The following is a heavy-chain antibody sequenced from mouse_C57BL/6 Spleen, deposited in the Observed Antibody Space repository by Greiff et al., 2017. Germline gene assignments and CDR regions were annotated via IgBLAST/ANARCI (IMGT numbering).Heavy chain of an antibody. Sequence: EVQLQQSGPELVKPGASVKISCKASGYTFTDYYMNWVKQSHGKSLEWIGDINPNNGGTSYNQKFKGKATLTVDKSSSTAYMELRSLTSEDSAVYYCERWDTTVVAHLDYWGQGTTLTVAS. V-gene: IGHV1-26*01. D-gene: IGHD1-1*01. CDR2: INPNNGGT. CDR3: ERWDTTVVAHLDY. CDR1: GYTFTDYY. J-gene: IGHJ2*01.